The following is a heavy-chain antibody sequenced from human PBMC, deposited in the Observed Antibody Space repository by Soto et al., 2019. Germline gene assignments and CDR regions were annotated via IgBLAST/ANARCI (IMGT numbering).Heavy chain of an antibody. J-gene: IGHJ5*02. Sequence: QVHLVQSGAEVKKPGASVKVSCKASGYSFTDYYMHWVRQAPGQGLEWMGWINTKTGGTNYAQRVQGRVTMTGDTSINTAYMELSRLRSDDTAVYYGARVGPPGWFDPWGQGTVVTVSS. V-gene: IGHV1-2*02. CDR3: ARVGPPGWFDP. CDR2: INTKTGGT. CDR1: GYSFTDYY.